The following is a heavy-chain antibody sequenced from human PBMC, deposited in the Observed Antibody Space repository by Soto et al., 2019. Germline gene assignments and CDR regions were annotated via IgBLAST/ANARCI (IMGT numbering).Heavy chain of an antibody. CDR3: ARSLGRHPSETPRGHSFGAGSLFPFDH. J-gene: IGHJ4*02. Sequence: SVKVSCKASGGTFSSYAISWVRQAPGQGLEWMGGIIPIFGTANYAQKFQGRVTITADESTSTAYMELSSLTSADTAVYFCARSLGRHPSETPRGHSFGAGSLFPFDHWGQGTLVTVSS. V-gene: IGHV1-69*13. CDR2: IIPIFGTA. CDR1: GGTFSSYA. D-gene: IGHD2-15*01.